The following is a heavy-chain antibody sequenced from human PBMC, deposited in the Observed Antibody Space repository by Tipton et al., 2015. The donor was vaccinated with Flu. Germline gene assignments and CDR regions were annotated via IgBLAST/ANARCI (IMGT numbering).Heavy chain of an antibody. CDR3: ARLDAFDI. V-gene: IGHV4-61*02. CDR1: GEALSSGYSY. CDR2: ISASGGT. Sequence: GEALSSGYSYWSWVRQPAGKGLEWIGRISASGGTNYNPSLQSRVTISVDTSKNQLSLKLRSVTAADTAVYYCARLDAFDIWGQGTMVTVSS. J-gene: IGHJ3*02.